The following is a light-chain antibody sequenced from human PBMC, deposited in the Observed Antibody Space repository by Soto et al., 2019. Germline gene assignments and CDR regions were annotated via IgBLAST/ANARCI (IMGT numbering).Light chain of an antibody. Sequence: EIVMTQSPATLSVSPGERATLSCRASQNVGNSLAWYQQKPGQAPRLLIYGATTRATGIPARFSGSGSGTDFTLTISSLQSEDFAVYYCRHYNNWPPYTFGQGTKVEIK. CDR1: QNVGNS. CDR3: RHYNNWPPYT. V-gene: IGKV3-15*01. CDR2: GAT. J-gene: IGKJ2*01.